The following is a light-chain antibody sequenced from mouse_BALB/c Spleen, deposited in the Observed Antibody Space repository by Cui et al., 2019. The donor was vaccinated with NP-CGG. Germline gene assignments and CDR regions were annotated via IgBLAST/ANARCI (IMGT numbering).Light chain of an antibody. J-gene: IGLJ1*01. Sequence: QAVGTQASALTTSPGETVTLTCRSSTGTVTTSNYANWVQEKPDHLFAGLIGGTNNRVPGVPARFSGSLIGDKAALTITGAQTEDEAIYFCALWYSNHWVFGGGTKLTVL. V-gene: IGLV1*01. CDR1: TGTVTTSNY. CDR2: GTN. CDR3: ALWYSNHWV.